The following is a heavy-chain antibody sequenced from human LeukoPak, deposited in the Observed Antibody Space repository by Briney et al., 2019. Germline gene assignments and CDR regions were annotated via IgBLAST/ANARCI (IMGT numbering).Heavy chain of an antibody. D-gene: IGHD4-17*01. CDR1: GFTFSSYA. Sequence: PGASLRLSCAASGFTFSSYAMSWVRQAPGKGLEWVSVISGSGGTTHYADSVKGRFTISRDSSKNTLYLQMNSLRAEDTAVYYCAKDLYGDYDYWGQGTLVTVSS. CDR3: AKDLYGDYDY. J-gene: IGHJ4*02. V-gene: IGHV3-23*01. CDR2: ISGSGGTT.